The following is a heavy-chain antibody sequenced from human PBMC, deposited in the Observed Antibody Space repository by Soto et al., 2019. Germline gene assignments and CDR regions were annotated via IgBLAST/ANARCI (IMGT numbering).Heavy chain of an antibody. J-gene: IGHJ4*02. CDR2: ISANGQGI. Sequence: GGSLIVSCATSGFTFSTYALSWVRQAPGKGLEWVSAISANGQGIYYADSVRGRFTISRDNSKNTIFLHMDSLRAEDTAVYYCAKDRNYPRDQFHYWGQGTMVTVSS. D-gene: IGHD1-7*01. V-gene: IGHV3-23*01. CDR3: AKDRNYPRDQFHY. CDR1: GFTFSTYA.